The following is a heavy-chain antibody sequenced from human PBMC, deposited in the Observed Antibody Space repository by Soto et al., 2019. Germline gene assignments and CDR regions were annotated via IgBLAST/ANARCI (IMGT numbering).Heavy chain of an antibody. CDR2: IYHSGST. CDR1: GTSISSTFW. Sequence: QVQLRESGPGMVRPSGTLSLTCAVSGTSISSTFWWTWVRQSPGKGLEWIGEIYHSGSTKYNPSLKSRVTIXLDKSNNPFSLELRAVTAADTAVYYCATLPPRIVVVRSEIPAWGQGTLVIVSA. J-gene: IGHJ5*02. CDR3: ATLPPRIVVVRSEIPA. D-gene: IGHD2-15*01. V-gene: IGHV4-4*02.